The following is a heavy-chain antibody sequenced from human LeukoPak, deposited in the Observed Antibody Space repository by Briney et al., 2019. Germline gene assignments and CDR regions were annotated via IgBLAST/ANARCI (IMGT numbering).Heavy chain of an antibody. Sequence: PGGSLRLSCAACGFTFPNYAMTWVRQAPGKGLKWVSGISEGVGNTYYADSVKGRFTISRDHSKNTLYLQMNSLRAEDTALYYRAKREKGTTGRFFDYWGQGTLVTVSS. J-gene: IGHJ4*02. CDR3: AKREKGTTGRFFDY. CDR2: ISEGVGNT. V-gene: IGHV3-23*01. D-gene: IGHD4-17*01. CDR1: GFTFPNYA.